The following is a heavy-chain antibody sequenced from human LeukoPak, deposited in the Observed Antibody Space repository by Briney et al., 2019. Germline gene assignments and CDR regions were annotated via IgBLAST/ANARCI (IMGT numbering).Heavy chain of an antibody. J-gene: IGHJ4*02. CDR3: AKGPRGMGATAGGGPSDY. V-gene: IGHV3-23*01. D-gene: IGHD1-26*01. CDR2: ISGGGGST. Sequence: GGSLRLSCAASGFTFSSYAMGWVRQAPGKGREWVSAISGGGGSTYYADSVKGRFTISRDNSKNTLYLQMNSLRAEDTAVYYCAKGPRGMGATAGGGPSDYWGQGTLVTVSS. CDR1: GFTFSSYA.